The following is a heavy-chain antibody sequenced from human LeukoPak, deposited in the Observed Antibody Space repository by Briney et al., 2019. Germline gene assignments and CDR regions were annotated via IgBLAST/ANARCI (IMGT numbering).Heavy chain of an antibody. Sequence: PPGTLSVTCTVSGGSISSYYWSWIRQPAGKGLEWIGRIYSSGSTNYNPSLKSRVTMSVDTPKNQFSLKLSSVTAADTAVYYCVRGVYYDLLTGYYPGGFDYWGQGSLVTVSS. CDR1: GGSISSYY. D-gene: IGHD3-9*01. CDR3: VRGVYYDLLTGYYPGGFDY. CDR2: IYSSGST. J-gene: IGHJ4*02. V-gene: IGHV4-4*07.